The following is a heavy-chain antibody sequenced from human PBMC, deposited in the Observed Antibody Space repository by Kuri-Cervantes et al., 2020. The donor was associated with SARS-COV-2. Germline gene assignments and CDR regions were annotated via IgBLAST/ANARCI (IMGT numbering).Heavy chain of an antibody. D-gene: IGHD5-12*01. CDR2: ISDWCLNI. CDR1: GFTFRSSH. CDR3: TRDRRRYSGDTSHFYMDV. Sequence: GESLKISCAASGFTFRSSHMNWVRQAPGKGLEWISSISDWCLNIYYADSVKGRFNISRDNAKNSLFLQMNSLRVEDTAVYYCTRDRRRYSGDTSHFYMDVWGTGTTVTVSS. J-gene: IGHJ6*03. V-gene: IGHV3-48*01.